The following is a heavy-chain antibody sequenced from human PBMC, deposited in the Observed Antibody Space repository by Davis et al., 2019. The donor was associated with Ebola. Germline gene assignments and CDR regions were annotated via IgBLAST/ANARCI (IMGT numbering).Heavy chain of an antibody. CDR1: GFTFSDYY. CDR3: AKGEDYDIDY. V-gene: IGHV3-11*06. CDR2: ISSSSSYT. D-gene: IGHD4-17*01. J-gene: IGHJ4*02. Sequence: GESLKISCSASGFTFSDYYMSWIRQAPGKGLEWVSYISSSSSYTNYADSVKGRFTISRDNAKNSLYLQMNSLRAEDTAVYYCAKGEDYDIDYWGQGTLVTVSS.